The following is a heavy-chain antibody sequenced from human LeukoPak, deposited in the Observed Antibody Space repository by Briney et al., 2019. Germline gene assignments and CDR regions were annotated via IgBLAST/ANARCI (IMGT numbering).Heavy chain of an antibody. V-gene: IGHV3-7*04. J-gene: IGHJ5*02. CDR3: AREYCSGGGCYWNWFDP. Sequence: GGSLRLSCAASGIAFSSHWMTWVRQVPGKGLEWVANIKQDGSEKYYVDSVKGRFTISRDNAKNSLYLQMNSLRAEDTAVYYCAREYCSGGGCYWNWFDPWGQGTLVTVSS. D-gene: IGHD2-15*01. CDR1: GIAFSSHW. CDR2: IKQDGSEK.